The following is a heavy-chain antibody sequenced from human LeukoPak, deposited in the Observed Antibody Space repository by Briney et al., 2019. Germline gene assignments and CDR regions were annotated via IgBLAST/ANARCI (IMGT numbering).Heavy chain of an antibody. J-gene: IGHJ5*02. Sequence: ASVKVSCKTSGYTFTQFAINWMRQAPGQRLEWMGWINAGNGNTKYSQKFQGRVTITRDTSASTAYMELSSLRSEDTAVYYCARADYGDYPNWFDPWGQGTLVTVSS. D-gene: IGHD4-17*01. CDR1: GYTFTQFA. CDR3: ARADYGDYPNWFDP. V-gene: IGHV1-3*01. CDR2: INAGNGNT.